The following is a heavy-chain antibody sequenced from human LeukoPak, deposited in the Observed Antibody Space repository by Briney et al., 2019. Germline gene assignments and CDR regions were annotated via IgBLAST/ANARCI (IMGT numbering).Heavy chain of an antibody. CDR2: IGSGSVDK. D-gene: IGHD3-3*01. CDR1: GFSFNIYA. J-gene: IGHJ5*01. Sequence: PGGSLRLSCAASGFSFNIYATGWVRQAPGKGLEWVSVIGSGSVDKHYADTVRGRFDISRDNSKNRLFLQMNSLRVEDSGVYYCAKRVPLTALDSWGQGTLVTVSS. V-gene: IGHV3-23*01. CDR3: AKRVPLTALDS.